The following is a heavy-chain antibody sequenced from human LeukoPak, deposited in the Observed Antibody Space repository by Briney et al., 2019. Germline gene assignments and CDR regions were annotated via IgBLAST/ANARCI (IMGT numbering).Heavy chain of an antibody. Sequence: PSETLSLTCTVSGGSISSYYWSWIRQPPGKGLEWIGYIYYSGSTNYNPSLKSRVTISVDTSKNQFSLKLSSVTAADTAAYYCARAAVYYYGSGSPDAFDIWGQGTMVTVSS. D-gene: IGHD3-10*01. CDR2: IYYSGST. CDR3: ARAAVYYYGSGSPDAFDI. CDR1: GGSISSYY. V-gene: IGHV4-59*01. J-gene: IGHJ3*02.